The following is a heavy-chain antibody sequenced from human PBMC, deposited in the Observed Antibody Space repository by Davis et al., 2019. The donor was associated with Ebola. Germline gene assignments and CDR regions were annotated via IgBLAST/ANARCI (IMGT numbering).Heavy chain of an antibody. V-gene: IGHV3-15*01. CDR1: GLTFSNAW. J-gene: IGHJ4*02. D-gene: IGHD2-2*01. CDR3: TTDRIVVVPAARAPSDY. CDR2: IKSKTDGGTT. Sequence: PGGSLRLSCAASGLTFSNAWMSWVRQAPGKGLEWVGRIKSKTDGGTTDYAAPVKGRFTISRDDSKNTLYLQMNSLKTEDTAVYYCTTDRIVVVPAARAPSDYWGQGTLVTVSS.